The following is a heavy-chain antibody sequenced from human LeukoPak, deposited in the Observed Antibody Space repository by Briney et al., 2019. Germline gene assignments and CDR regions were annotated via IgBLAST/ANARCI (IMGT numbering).Heavy chain of an antibody. Sequence: GGSLRLSCAAYGFTFSSFRMSWVRQAPGRGLEWVANIDPDGSEKQYGDSVKGRFTTSRDNAKNSLYLQMNSLRAEDTAIYYCARIYYVGDNNWRYFYTRGQGTLVTVSS. CDR2: IDPDGSEK. CDR3: ARIYYVGDNNWRYFYT. V-gene: IGHV3-7*01. CDR1: GFTFSSFR. J-gene: IGHJ4*02. D-gene: IGHD3-10*02.